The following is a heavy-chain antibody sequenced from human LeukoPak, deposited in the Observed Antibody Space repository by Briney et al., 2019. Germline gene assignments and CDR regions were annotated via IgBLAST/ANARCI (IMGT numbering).Heavy chain of an antibody. J-gene: IGHJ6*03. Sequence: SVKVSCKASGGTFSSYTISWVRQAPGQELEWMGRIIPILGIANYAQKFQGRVTITADKSTSTAYMELNSLRSEDTAVYYCARVPSPTRDRTPIVGASHYYYYMDVWGKGITVTVSS. CDR1: GGTFSSYT. D-gene: IGHD1-26*01. CDR3: ARVPSPTRDRTPIVGASHYYYYMDV. CDR2: IIPILGIA. V-gene: IGHV1-69*02.